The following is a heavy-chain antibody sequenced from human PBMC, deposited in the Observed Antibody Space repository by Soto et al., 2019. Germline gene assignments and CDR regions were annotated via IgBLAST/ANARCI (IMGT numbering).Heavy chain of an antibody. CDR1: GFTFSSYG. V-gene: IGHV3-30*18. D-gene: IGHD3-10*01. Sequence: AGGSLRLSCAASGFTFSSYGMHWVRQAPGKGLEWVAVISYDGSNKYYADSVKGRFTISRDNSKNTLYLQMNSLRAEDTAVYYCAKDITMVRDFDYWGQGTLVTVSS. J-gene: IGHJ4*02. CDR3: AKDITMVRDFDY. CDR2: ISYDGSNK.